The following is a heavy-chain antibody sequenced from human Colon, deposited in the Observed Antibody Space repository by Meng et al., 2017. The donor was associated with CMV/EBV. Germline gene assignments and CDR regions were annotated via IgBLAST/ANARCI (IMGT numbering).Heavy chain of an antibody. D-gene: IGHD1-1*01. CDR1: GFTFSSYA. J-gene: IGHJ6*02. V-gene: IGHV3-30-3*01. CDR3: ARARSTSNHGMDV. Sequence: GESLKISCAASGFTFSSYAMRWVRQAPGKGLEWVAVISYDGSNKYYADSVKGRFTISRDNSKNTLYLQMNSLRAEDTAVYYCARARSTSNHGMDVWGQGTTVTVSS. CDR2: ISYDGSNK.